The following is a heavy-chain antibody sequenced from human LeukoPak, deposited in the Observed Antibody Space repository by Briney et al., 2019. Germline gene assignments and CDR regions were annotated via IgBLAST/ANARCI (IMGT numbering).Heavy chain of an antibody. CDR2: MIGSSSTI. CDR1: GFTFSSYS. V-gene: IGHV3-48*02. Sequence: GGCLRLSCAASGFTFSSYSMNWVRQAPGKGLGWVSYMIGSSSTIYYADSVKGRFTISRDHAENSMYLQTNSLRDEDTAVYYCARDHQDIVVVVAATLESPYAFDIWGQGTMVTVSS. D-gene: IGHD2-15*01. CDR3: ARDHQDIVVVVAATLESPYAFDI. J-gene: IGHJ3*02.